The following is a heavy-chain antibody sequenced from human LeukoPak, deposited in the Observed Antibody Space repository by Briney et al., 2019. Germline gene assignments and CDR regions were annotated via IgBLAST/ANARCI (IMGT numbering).Heavy chain of an antibody. J-gene: IGHJ3*02. CDR3: ARRMATVTDAFDI. D-gene: IGHD5-24*01. CDR1: GDLLTSNF. V-gene: IGHV4-59*08. Sequence: PSETLSLTCNVSGDLLTSNFWSWIRQTPGKGLEWIGYVFHSGTTNYSPSLKSRVTISLDTSKKQIYLRLASVTAADTALYYCARRMATVTDAFDIWGRGTMVSVSS. CDR2: VFHSGTT.